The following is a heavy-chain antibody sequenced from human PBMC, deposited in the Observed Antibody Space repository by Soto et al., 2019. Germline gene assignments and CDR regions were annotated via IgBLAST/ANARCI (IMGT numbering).Heavy chain of an antibody. V-gene: IGHV3-53*01. CDR1: GFTVSNNY. CDR2: IYSGGYT. CDR3: ARRRGGGGY. Sequence: EVQLVESGGGLIQPGGSLRLSCAVSGFTVSNNYMSWVRQAPGKGLEGVSVIYSGGYTAYGDSVKGRFTISRDNSKNKFFTKMKGRGAEDAALFSGARRRGGGGYWGQGTLVTVSS. D-gene: IGHD3-10*01. J-gene: IGHJ4*02.